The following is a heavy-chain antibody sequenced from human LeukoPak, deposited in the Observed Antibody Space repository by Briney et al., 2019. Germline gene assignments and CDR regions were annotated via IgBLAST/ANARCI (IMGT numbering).Heavy chain of an antibody. Sequence: SVKVSCKASGGIFNNYAISWVRQAPGQGLEWMGVIIPIFGTANYAQKFQGRVTITADKSTSTAYMELTSLISEDTAVYYCATFVAATGGIEYFQHWGQGTLVTVSS. CDR3: ATFVAATGGIEYFQH. D-gene: IGHD3-9*01. V-gene: IGHV1-69*06. CDR1: GGIFNNYA. CDR2: IIPIFGTA. J-gene: IGHJ1*01.